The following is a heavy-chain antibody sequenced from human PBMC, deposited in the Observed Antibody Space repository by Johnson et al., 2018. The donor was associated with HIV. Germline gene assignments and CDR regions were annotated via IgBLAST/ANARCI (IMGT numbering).Heavy chain of an antibody. D-gene: IGHD3-16*01. Sequence: QVQLVESGGGVVQPGGSLRLSCAASGFTFSSYDMNWVRQAPGKGLEGVAFIRYDGSNKYYADSVKGRFTISRDNSKNTLYLQMNSLKAEDTGGYYCARDAKTWGGEHVGYAFDLWGRGILVTI. CDR1: GFTFSSYD. V-gene: IGHV3-30*02. CDR3: ARDAKTWGGEHVGYAFDL. J-gene: IGHJ3*01. CDR2: IRYDGSNK.